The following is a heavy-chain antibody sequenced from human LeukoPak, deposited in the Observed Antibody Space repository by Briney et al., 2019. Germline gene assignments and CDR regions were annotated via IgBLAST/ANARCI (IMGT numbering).Heavy chain of an antibody. CDR1: GFTFSSYA. J-gene: IGHJ4*02. V-gene: IGHV3-23*01. D-gene: IGHD3-10*01. CDR2: ISGSGGST. CDR3: AKVPDYYGSGRYH. Sequence: GGSLRLSCAASGFTFSSYAMSWVRQAPGKGLEWVSGISGSGGSTYYADSVKGRFTISRDNAKNSLFLQMDSLRVEDTAVYYCAKVPDYYGSGRYHWGQGNLVTVSS.